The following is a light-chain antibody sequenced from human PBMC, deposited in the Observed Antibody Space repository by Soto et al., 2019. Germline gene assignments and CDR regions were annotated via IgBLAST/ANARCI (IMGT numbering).Light chain of an antibody. J-gene: IGKJ5*01. CDR2: DAS. Sequence: EIVLTQSPATLSLSPGERATLSCRASQSVSSYLAWYQQKLGQAPRLLIYDASNRATGIPARFSGSGSGADFTLTISSLESEDFAVYYCQQRSNWPITFGQGTLLEIK. CDR1: QSVSSY. CDR3: QQRSNWPIT. V-gene: IGKV3-11*01.